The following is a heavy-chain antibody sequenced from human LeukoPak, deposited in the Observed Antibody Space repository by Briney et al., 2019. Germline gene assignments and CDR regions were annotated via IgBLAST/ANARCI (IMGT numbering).Heavy chain of an antibody. CDR2: IYYSGST. CDR1: GGSISSGGYY. V-gene: IGHV4-31*03. Sequence: PSETLSLTCTVSGGSISSGGYYWSWIRQHPGKGLEWIGYIYYSGSTYYNPSLKSRVTISVDTSKNQFSLKLSSVTAADTAVYYCARGVTTRYYYYYMHVWGKGTTVTVSS. CDR3: ARGVTTRYYYYYMHV. D-gene: IGHD3-22*01. J-gene: IGHJ6*03.